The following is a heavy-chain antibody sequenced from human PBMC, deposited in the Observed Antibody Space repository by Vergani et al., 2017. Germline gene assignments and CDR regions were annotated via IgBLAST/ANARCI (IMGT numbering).Heavy chain of an antibody. V-gene: IGHV3-11*04. CDR1: GFTFSDYY. D-gene: IGHD1-26*01. J-gene: IGHJ4*02. CDR3: ARDLGWGLRIFDY. Sequence: QVQLVESGGGLVKPGGSLRLSCAASGFTFSDYYMSWIRQAPGKGLEWVSYISSSDSRTIYYADSVQGRFTISRDNAKNSLYLQMNTVRAEDTAVYYCARDLGWGLRIFDYWGQGTLVTVSS. CDR2: ISSSDSRTI.